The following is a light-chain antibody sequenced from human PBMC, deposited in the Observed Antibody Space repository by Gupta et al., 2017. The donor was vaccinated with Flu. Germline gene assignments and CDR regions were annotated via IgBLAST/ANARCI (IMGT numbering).Light chain of an antibody. CDR2: GAS. CDR3: QQYNNWPPT. Sequence: EIVMTQSPATLSVSPEERATLPCRAGQSVSSDLAWYQQKPGQAPRLLIHGASTRATGIPASFSGSGSGTEFTLTISSLQSEDSAVYYCQQYNNWPPTFGEGTKLEIK. V-gene: IGKV3-15*01. CDR1: QSVSSD. J-gene: IGKJ2*01.